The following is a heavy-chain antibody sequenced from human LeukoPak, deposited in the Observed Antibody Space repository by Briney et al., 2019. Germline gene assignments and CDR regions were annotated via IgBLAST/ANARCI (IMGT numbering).Heavy chain of an antibody. CDR1: GYTFTSYG. D-gene: IGHD6-13*01. CDR3: ARDLNGVAAAGDSNDY. Sequence: GASVKVSCKASGYTFTSYGISWVRQAPGQGLEWMGWISAYNGNTNYAQKLQGRVTMTTDTSTSTAYMELRSLRSEDTAVYYCARDLNGVAAAGDSNDYWGQGTLVTVSS. J-gene: IGHJ4*02. V-gene: IGHV1-18*04. CDR2: ISAYNGNT.